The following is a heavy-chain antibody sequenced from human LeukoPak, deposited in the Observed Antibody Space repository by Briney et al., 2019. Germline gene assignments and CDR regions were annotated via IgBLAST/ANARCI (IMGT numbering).Heavy chain of an antibody. CDR1: GYTFTSYY. V-gene: IGHV1-69*02. CDR3: ATLGSYYDKY. Sequence: SVKVSCKASGYTFTSYYMHWVRQAPGQGLEWMGRIIPILGIANYAQKFQGRVTITADKSTSTAYMELSSLRSEDTAVYYCATLGSYYDKYWGQGTLVTVSS. J-gene: IGHJ4*02. D-gene: IGHD3-9*01. CDR2: IIPILGIA.